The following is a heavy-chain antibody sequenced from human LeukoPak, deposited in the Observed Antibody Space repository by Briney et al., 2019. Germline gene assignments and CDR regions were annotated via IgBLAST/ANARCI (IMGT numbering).Heavy chain of an antibody. CDR3: ASMDTAMVMDAFDI. D-gene: IGHD5-18*01. CDR2: IIPIFGTA. V-gene: IGHV1-69*05. Sequence: ASVKVSCKASGGTLSSYAISWVRQAPGQGLEWMGRIIPIFGTANYAQKFQGRVTITTDESTSTAYMELSSLRSEDTAVYYCASMDTAMVMDAFDIWGQGTMVTVSS. CDR1: GGTLSSYA. J-gene: IGHJ3*02.